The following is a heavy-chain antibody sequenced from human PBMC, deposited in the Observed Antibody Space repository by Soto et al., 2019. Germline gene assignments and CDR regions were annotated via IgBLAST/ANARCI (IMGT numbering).Heavy chain of an antibody. D-gene: IGHD3-22*01. Sequence: QVPLVQSGAEVKKPGASVKVSCKASGYTFTSYDINWVRQATGQGLEWMGWMNPNSGNTGYAQKFQGRVTMTRNTSISTAYMELSSLRSEDTAVYYCARGLDYYDSSGYYPNWFDPWGQGTLVTVSS. V-gene: IGHV1-8*01. CDR1: GYTFTSYD. J-gene: IGHJ5*02. CDR2: MNPNSGNT. CDR3: ARGLDYYDSSGYYPNWFDP.